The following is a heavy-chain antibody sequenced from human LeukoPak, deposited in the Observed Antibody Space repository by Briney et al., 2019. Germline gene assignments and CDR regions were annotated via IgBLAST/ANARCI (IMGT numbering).Heavy chain of an antibody. CDR3: ARGRTYYYDSSGYWPIYYFDY. Sequence: SETLSLTCAVYGGSFSGYYWSWIRQPPGKGLEWIGEINHSGSTNYNPSLKSRVTISVDTSKNQFSLKLSSVTAADTAVYYCARGRTYYYDSSGYWPIYYFDYWGQGTLVTVSS. V-gene: IGHV4-34*01. CDR1: GGSFSGYY. CDR2: INHSGST. J-gene: IGHJ4*02. D-gene: IGHD3-22*01.